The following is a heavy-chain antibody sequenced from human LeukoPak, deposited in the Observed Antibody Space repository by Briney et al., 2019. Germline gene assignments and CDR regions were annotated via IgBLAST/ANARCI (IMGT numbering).Heavy chain of an antibody. CDR1: GASISSYY. J-gene: IGHJ5*02. CDR3: ARVGILRFPSNWFDP. CDR2: IYYSGST. D-gene: IGHD3-3*01. Sequence: SETLSLTCTVTGASISSYYWSWIRQPPGKGLEWIGYIYYSGSTRYNPSLKSRVTISVDTSKNQFSLKLSSVTAADTAVYYCARVGILRFPSNWFDPWGQGTLVTVSS. V-gene: IGHV4-59*01.